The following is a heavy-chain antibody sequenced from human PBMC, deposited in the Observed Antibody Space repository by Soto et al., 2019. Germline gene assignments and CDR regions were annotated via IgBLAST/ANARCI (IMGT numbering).Heavy chain of an antibody. Sequence: QLQLQESGPGLVKPSETLSLTCDVSGGSIRRSGHYWGWIRQSPGKGLEWIASMFSDGVTYHNPSLQSRVTLSVDLSENQVSLRLNSVTAADAAIYYCVRDSGAVAGKVDFFQHWGPGTQVTVSS. V-gene: IGHV4-39*02. CDR3: VRDSGAVAGKVDFFQH. J-gene: IGHJ1*01. CDR1: GGSIRRSGHY. CDR2: MFSDGVT. D-gene: IGHD6-19*01.